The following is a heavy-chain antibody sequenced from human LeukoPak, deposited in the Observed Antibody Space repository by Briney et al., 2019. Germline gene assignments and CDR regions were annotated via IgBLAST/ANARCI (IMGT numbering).Heavy chain of an antibody. D-gene: IGHD5-24*01. Sequence: GGSLRLSCAAPGFTFSSYEMNWVRQAPGKGLEWVSYISSSGSTIYYADSVKGRFTISRDNAKNSLYLQMNSLRAEDTAVYYCARDSATIRGFDYWGQGTLVTVSS. J-gene: IGHJ4*02. CDR3: ARDSATIRGFDY. V-gene: IGHV3-48*03. CDR1: GFTFSSYE. CDR2: ISSSGSTI.